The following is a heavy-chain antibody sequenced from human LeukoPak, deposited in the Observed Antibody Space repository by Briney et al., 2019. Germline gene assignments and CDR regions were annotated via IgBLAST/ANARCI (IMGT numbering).Heavy chain of an antibody. CDR3: ARNIVVVMAGDAFDI. V-gene: IGHV1-2*02. J-gene: IGHJ3*02. CDR2: INPNSGGT. Sequence: GASVKVSCKASGYTFTGYYMHWVRQAPGQGLEWMGWINPNSGGTNYAQKFQGRVTMTRDTSISTAYMELSRLRSDDTAVYYCARNIVVVMAGDAFDIWGQGTMVTVSS. CDR1: GYTFTGYY. D-gene: IGHD2-21*01.